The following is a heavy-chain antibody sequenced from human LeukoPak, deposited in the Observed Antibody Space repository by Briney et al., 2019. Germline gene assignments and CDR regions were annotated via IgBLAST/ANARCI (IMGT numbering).Heavy chain of an antibody. CDR3: ARSLGTMVRGPRGWFDP. Sequence: GGSLRLSCAASGFTFSSYSMNWVRQAPGKGLEWVSSISSSSSYIYYADSVKGRFTISRDNAKNSLYLQMNSLRAEDTAVYYCARSLGTMVRGPRGWFDPWGQGTLVTVSS. J-gene: IGHJ5*02. CDR2: ISSSSSYI. D-gene: IGHD3-10*01. CDR1: GFTFSSYS. V-gene: IGHV3-21*01.